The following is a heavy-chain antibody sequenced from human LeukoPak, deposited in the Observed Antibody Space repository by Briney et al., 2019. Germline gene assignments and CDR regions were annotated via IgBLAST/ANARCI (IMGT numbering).Heavy chain of an antibody. CDR1: GGTFSSYA. J-gene: IGHJ5*02. V-gene: IGHV1-69*05. Sequence: VASVKVSCKASGGTFSSYAISWVRQAPGQGLEWMGRIIPIFGTANYAKKFQGRVTITTDESTSTAYMELSSLRSEDTGVYYCARDRPPPRYNWNYGWFDPWGQGTLVTVSS. CDR2: IIPIFGTA. CDR3: ARDRPPPRYNWNYGWFDP. D-gene: IGHD1-7*01.